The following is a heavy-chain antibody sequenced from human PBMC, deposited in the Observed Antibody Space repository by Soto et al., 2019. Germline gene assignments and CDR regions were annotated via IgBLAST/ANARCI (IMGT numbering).Heavy chain of an antibody. CDR3: ARDKGGWPDY. CDR2: IYYTGST. Sequence: QVQLQESGPGLVKPSETLSLTCTVSGGSLSTYYWSWIRQPPGKGLEWIGYIYYTGSTHYNPSLKSRVSISLDTSKNHFSLQLTSVTAADPAVYYCARDKGGWPDYWGQGTLVTVSS. D-gene: IGHD1-26*01. J-gene: IGHJ4*02. CDR1: GGSLSTYY. V-gene: IGHV4-59*01.